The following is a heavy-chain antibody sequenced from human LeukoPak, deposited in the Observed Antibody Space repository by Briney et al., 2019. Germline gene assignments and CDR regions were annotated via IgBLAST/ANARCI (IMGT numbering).Heavy chain of an antibody. Sequence: SQTLSLTCAISGDSVSSNSAAWNWIRQSPSRGLEWLGRTYYRSKWYNDYAVSVKSRITINPDTSKNQFSLQLNSVTPEDTAVYYCARDREGDSSGYYYGWFDPWGQGTLVTVSP. CDR2: TYYRSKWYN. D-gene: IGHD3-22*01. CDR3: ARDREGDSSGYYYGWFDP. J-gene: IGHJ5*02. V-gene: IGHV6-1*01. CDR1: GDSVSSNSAA.